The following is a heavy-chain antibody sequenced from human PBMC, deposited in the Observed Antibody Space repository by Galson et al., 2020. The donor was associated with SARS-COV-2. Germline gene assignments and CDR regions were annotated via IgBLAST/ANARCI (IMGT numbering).Heavy chain of an antibody. Sequence: SEPLTLPCSVSGPSVSRYFWSWVRQPPGKGLQWIGYIYNGQTTHYNPPLQNRVTISVHASKSQFSLKLTSVTAADTAVYYGAGYCSSSSCYYGYYFDYWGQGTMVTVSS. J-gene: IGHJ4*02. D-gene: IGHD2-2*01. CDR1: GPSVSRYF. CDR2: IYNGQTT. CDR3: AGYCSSSSCYYGYYFDY. V-gene: IGHV4-59*08.